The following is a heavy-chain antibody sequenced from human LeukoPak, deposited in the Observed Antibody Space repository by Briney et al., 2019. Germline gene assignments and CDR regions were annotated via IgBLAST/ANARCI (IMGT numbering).Heavy chain of an antibody. J-gene: IGHJ4*02. CDR1: GFTFSSYA. CDR2: ISGSTGGT. CDR3: TRGSEGQLS. D-gene: IGHD2-2*01. Sequence: GGSLRLSCAASGFTFSSYAMSWVRQAPGKGLEWVSGISGSTGGTYYADSVKGRFTISRDNSKNTLYLQMNSLRAEDTAVYYCTRGSEGQLSWGQGTLVTVSS. V-gene: IGHV3-23*01.